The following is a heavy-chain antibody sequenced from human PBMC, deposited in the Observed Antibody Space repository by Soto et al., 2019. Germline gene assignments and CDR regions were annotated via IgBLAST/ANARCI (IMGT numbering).Heavy chain of an antibody. CDR2: IIPIFGTA. D-gene: IGHD2-15*01. CDR3: AGRYCSGGSCFTDHYYYYGMDV. J-gene: IGHJ6*02. Sequence: QVQLVQSGAEVKKPGSSVKVSCKASGGTFSSYAISWVRQAPGQGLEWMGGIIPIFGTANYAQKFQGRVTITTKKSTSTSYMDLSSLRYEDKAVYYCAGRYCSGGSCFTDHYYYYGMDVWGQGTTVTVSS. V-gene: IGHV1-69*06. CDR1: GGTFSSYA.